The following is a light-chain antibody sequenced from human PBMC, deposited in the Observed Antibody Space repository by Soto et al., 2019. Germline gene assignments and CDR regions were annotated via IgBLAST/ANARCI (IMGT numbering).Light chain of an antibody. Sequence: EIVMTQSPATLSVSPGERATLSCRSSQTVNSNLAWYQQKPGQAPRLLIYGASTRATGVPTRFSGSRSGAEFTLTINSLQPDDLATYYCQQCNTFWTFGQGTKVDI. CDR3: QQCNTFWT. CDR2: GAS. J-gene: IGKJ1*01. CDR1: QTVNSN. V-gene: IGKV3-15*01.